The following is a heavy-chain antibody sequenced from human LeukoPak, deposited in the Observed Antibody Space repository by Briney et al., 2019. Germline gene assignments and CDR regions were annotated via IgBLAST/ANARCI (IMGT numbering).Heavy chain of an antibody. D-gene: IGHD1-26*01. J-gene: IGHJ4*02. CDR2: ISYDGSNK. Sequence: PGGSLRLSCAASGFTFSSYAMHWVRQAPGKGLEWVAVISYDGSNKYYADSVKGRFTISRDNSKNTLYLQMNSLRAEDTAVYYCARDRGSYYVWYYFDYWGREPWSPSPQ. CDR1: GFTFSSYA. V-gene: IGHV3-30-3*01. CDR3: ARDRGSYYVWYYFDY.